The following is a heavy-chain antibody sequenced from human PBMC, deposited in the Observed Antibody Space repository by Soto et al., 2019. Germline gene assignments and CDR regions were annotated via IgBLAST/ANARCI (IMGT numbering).Heavy chain of an antibody. Sequence: LSLTCSVSGGTISGYYWTWIRQPAGKGLEWIGRIYSSGNTKYNPSLQSRVTMSLDTSNNQFSLRLTSVTAADTAVYYCARGQRFSDWFDPWGQGTLVTV. CDR3: ARGQRFSDWFDP. CDR1: GGTISGYY. D-gene: IGHD3-3*01. V-gene: IGHV4-4*07. J-gene: IGHJ5*02. CDR2: IYSSGNT.